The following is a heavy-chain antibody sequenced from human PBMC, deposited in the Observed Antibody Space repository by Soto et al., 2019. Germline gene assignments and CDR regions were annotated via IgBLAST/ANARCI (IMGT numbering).Heavy chain of an antibody. D-gene: IGHD3-3*01. CDR1: GYTFTSYG. V-gene: IGHV1-18*01. CDR3: ARTLRTIFGVVIQNYYYYGMDV. CDR2: ISAYNGNT. Sequence: ASVKVSCKASGYTFTSYGISWVRQAPGQGLEWMGWISAYNGNTNYAQKLQGRVTMTTDTSTSTAYMELRSLRSDDTAVYYCARTLRTIFGVVIQNYYYYGMDVWGQGTTVTVSS. J-gene: IGHJ6*02.